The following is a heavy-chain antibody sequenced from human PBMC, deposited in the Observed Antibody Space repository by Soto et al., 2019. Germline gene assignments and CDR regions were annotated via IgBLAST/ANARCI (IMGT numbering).Heavy chain of an antibody. Sequence: SETLSLTCTVSGGSISSYYWSWIRQPPGKGLEWIGYIYYSGSTNYNPSLKSRVTISVDTSKNQFSLKLSSVTAADTAVYYCARRLSYYDFQPDPWGQGTLVTVSS. CDR3: ARRLSYYDFQPDP. CDR2: IYYSGST. V-gene: IGHV4-59*08. CDR1: GGSISSYY. J-gene: IGHJ5*02. D-gene: IGHD3-3*01.